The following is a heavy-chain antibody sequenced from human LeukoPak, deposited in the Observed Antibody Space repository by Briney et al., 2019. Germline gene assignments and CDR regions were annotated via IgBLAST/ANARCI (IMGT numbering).Heavy chain of an antibody. V-gene: IGHV3-33*01. CDR1: GFTLRSYG. CDR2: IWYDGSNI. J-gene: IGHJ4*02. CDR3: ARDNPSGYNSGWPLGH. D-gene: IGHD6-19*01. Sequence: GGSLRLSCAASGFTLRSYGMHWVRQAPGKGLEWVAVIWYDGSNINYGDSVKGRFTISRDNSKNTLFLQMNSLRAEDTAVYYCARDNPSGYNSGWPLGHWGQGTLVTVSS.